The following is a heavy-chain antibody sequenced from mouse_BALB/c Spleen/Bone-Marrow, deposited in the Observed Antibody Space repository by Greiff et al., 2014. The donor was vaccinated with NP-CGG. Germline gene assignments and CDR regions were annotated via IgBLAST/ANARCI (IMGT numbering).Heavy chain of an antibody. Sequence: VQLQQSGAELVRPGASVKLSCKASGHTFTSYWINWVKQRPGQGLEWIGNIYPSDSYTNYNQKFKDKATLTVDKSSSTAYMQLSSPTSEDSAVYYCTRSRTLGAMDYWGQGTSVTVSS. J-gene: IGHJ4*01. V-gene: IGHV1-69*02. CDR2: IYPSDSYT. CDR1: GHTFTSYW. D-gene: IGHD3-3*01. CDR3: TRSRTLGAMDY.